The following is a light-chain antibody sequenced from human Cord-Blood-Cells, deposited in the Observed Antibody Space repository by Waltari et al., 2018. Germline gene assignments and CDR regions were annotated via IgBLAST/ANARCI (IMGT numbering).Light chain of an antibody. Sequence: QSALTQPPSASGSPGQSVTISCTGTSSDVGGYNYVSLYQQHPGKAPKRMIYEVSKRPSGFPDRFSGSKSGNTASLTVSGLQAEDEADYYCSSYAGSNNFGVFGGGTKLTVL. CDR3: SSYAGSNNFGV. V-gene: IGLV2-8*01. CDR1: SSDVGGYNY. CDR2: EVS. J-gene: IGLJ2*01.